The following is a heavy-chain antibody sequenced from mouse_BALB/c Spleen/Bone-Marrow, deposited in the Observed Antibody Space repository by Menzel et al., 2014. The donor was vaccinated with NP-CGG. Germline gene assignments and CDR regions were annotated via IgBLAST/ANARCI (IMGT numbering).Heavy chain of an antibody. CDR1: GYTFINYW. Sequence: QVQLQQSGAGPAKPGASVKMSCKASGYTFINYWIHWVKQRPGQGLEWIGYINPSTAYTAYNQKFQDKTTLTADKSSSTAYMQLSSLTSEDSAVYYCARGNYEAMDYWGQGTSVTVSS. J-gene: IGHJ4*01. CDR2: INPSTAYT. D-gene: IGHD2-1*01. V-gene: IGHV1-7*01. CDR3: ARGNYEAMDY.